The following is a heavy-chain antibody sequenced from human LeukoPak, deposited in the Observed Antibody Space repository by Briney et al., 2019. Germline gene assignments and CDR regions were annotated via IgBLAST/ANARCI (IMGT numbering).Heavy chain of an antibody. D-gene: IGHD2-15*01. Sequence: GSLKLSCCASGFTFSSYAISLVRQAPGEGVEGVSAISGSGGSTYYADSVKGRFTISRDNSKNTLYLQMNSLRAEDTAVYYCAKDIERAAVAFDIWGQGTMVTVSS. CDR1: GFTFSSYA. V-gene: IGHV3-23*01. CDR2: ISGSGGST. J-gene: IGHJ3*02. CDR3: AKDIERAAVAFDI.